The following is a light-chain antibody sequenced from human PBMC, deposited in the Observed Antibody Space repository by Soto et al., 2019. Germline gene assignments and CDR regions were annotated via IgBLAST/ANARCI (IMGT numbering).Light chain of an antibody. CDR1: QSVSSK. Sequence: IVMTQSPATLTVSPGQRATLSCRASQSVSSKLAWYQHKPGQAPRLLIYGASTRATGIPARFSASGSGTEFTLTISSLQSEDFAIYYCQQYDNWPLTFGRGTKVEI. CDR3: QQYDNWPLT. J-gene: IGKJ4*01. CDR2: GAS. V-gene: IGKV3-15*01.